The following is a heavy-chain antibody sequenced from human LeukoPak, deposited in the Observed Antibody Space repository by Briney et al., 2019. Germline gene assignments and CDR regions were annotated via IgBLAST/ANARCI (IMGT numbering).Heavy chain of an antibody. D-gene: IGHD1-26*01. CDR1: GFTFSTFS. CDR3: ARAITVLVGATTSWYFDL. Sequence: PGGSLRLSCAASGFTFSTFSMNWVRQAPGKGLEWVSSISSSSSYIYYADSVKGRSTISRDNAKNSLYLQMNSLRAEDTAVYYCARAITVLVGATTSWYFDLWGRGTLVTVSS. V-gene: IGHV3-21*01. J-gene: IGHJ2*01. CDR2: ISSSSSYI.